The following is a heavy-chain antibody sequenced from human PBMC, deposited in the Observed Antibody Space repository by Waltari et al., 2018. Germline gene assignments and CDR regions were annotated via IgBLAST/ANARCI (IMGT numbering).Heavy chain of an antibody. CDR2: TNPGNGTT. CDR1: GYTFTTYA. CDR3: ASNHGDYPNLAFDL. D-gene: IGHD4-17*01. Sequence: QVQLVQSGAEVKKPGASVKVSCKASGYTFTTYAMHWVRQAPGQRLEWMGWTNPGNGTTKYSKKFQGRVTISRDTSASTAYMELSSLGSEDTAVYYCASNHGDYPNLAFDLWGQGTMVTVSS. V-gene: IGHV1-3*01. J-gene: IGHJ3*01.